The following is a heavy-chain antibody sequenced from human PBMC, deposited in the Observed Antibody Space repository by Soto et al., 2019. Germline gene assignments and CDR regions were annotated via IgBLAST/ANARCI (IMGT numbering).Heavy chain of an antibody. V-gene: IGHV3-15*07. CDR3: AAMKTH. CDR1: GFNFKNAW. Sequence: EVQQVESGGGLVKPGGSLRLSCAASGFNFKNAWMNWVRQAPGKGLEWVGRIKSETDGGTTDYAAPVKGRFTISRDDSKSTLFLQMNSLKTEDTDVYYCAAMKTHWGQGTPVTVSS. J-gene: IGHJ4*02. CDR2: IKSETDGGTT.